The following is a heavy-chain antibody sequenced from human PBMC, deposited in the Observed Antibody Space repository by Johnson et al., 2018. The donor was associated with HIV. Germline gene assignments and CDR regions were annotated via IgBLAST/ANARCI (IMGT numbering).Heavy chain of an antibody. CDR1: GFTFSDYY. CDR2: ISGSGGST. D-gene: IGHD1-14*01. V-gene: IGHV3-23*04. CDR3: ARDQGELRRTHAFDI. J-gene: IGHJ3*02. Sequence: VQLVESGGGLVQPGGSLRVSCAASGFTFSDYYMSWIRQAPGKGLEWVSAISGSGGSTYYADYVKGRFTISRDNSKNTLYLQMNSLRHEDTAVYYCARDQGELRRTHAFDIWGQGTMVTVSS.